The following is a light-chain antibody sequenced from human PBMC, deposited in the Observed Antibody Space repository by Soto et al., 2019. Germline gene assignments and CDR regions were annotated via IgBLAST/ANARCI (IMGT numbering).Light chain of an antibody. V-gene: IGKV3-11*01. CDR3: QQRSNWPLT. CDR2: DGS. Sequence: IVLTQSPATLSLSPGERATLSCSASQRVSRYLAWYQQRPGQAHRLLIYDGSSRATGILARFSGSGFGTDFTLTIDSLAPEDFALYYCQQRSNWPLTFGGGTKVDIK. CDR1: QRVSRY. J-gene: IGKJ4*01.